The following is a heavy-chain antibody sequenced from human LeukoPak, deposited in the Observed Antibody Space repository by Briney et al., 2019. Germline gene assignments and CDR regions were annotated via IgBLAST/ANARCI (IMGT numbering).Heavy chain of an antibody. Sequence: ASVKVSXKASGYTFTGYYIHWMRLAPGQGLEWMGRITPNSGDTIYAQKFQGRVTMTTDTSISTAYMELSSLRSDDTAVYYCARDRVGAINPDYWGQGTLVTVSS. CDR3: ARDRVGAINPDY. V-gene: IGHV1-2*06. CDR2: ITPNSGDT. D-gene: IGHD1-26*01. CDR1: GYTFTGYY. J-gene: IGHJ4*02.